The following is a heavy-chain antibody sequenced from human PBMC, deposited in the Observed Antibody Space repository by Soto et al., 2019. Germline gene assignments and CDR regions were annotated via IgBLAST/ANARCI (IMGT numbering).Heavy chain of an antibody. CDR1: GFTFGTTD. CDR3: VKNSGWFNT. D-gene: IGHD3-10*01. J-gene: IGHJ5*02. CDR2: IDGSGGIT. V-gene: IGHV3-23*01. Sequence: QLLQSGGGLVQPGGSLTLSCAASGFTFGTTDMSWVRQAPGEGLEWVSTIDGSGGITYYADSVKGRFTISRYNSRNTGYLQMNSLRGDDTALYYCVKNSGWFNTWGQGALVTVSS.